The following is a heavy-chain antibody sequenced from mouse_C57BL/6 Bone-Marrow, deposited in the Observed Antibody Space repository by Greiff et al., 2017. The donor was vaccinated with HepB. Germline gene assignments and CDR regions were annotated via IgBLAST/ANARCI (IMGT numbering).Heavy chain of an antibody. V-gene: IGHV1-72*01. CDR3: ARSEFITTVVEAFAY. Sequence: VKLQQPGAELVKPGASVKLSCKASGYTFTSYWMHWVKQRPGRGLEWIGRFDPNSGGTKYNEKFKSKATLTVDKPSSTAYMQLSSLTSEDSAVYYCARSEFITTVVEAFAYWGQGTLVTVSA. CDR1: GYTFTSYW. CDR2: FDPNSGGT. D-gene: IGHD1-1*01. J-gene: IGHJ3*01.